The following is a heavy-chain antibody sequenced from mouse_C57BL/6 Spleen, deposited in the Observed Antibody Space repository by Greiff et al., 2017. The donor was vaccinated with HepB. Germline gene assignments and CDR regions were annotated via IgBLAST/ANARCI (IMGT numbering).Heavy chain of an antibody. CDR2: IYPRDGST. Sequence: VQLQQSDAELVKPGASVKISCKVSGYTFTDHTIHWMKQRPEQGLEWIGYIYPRDGSTKYNEKFKGKATLTADKSSSTAYMQLNSLTSEDSAVYVWARDFIGYYGSGGAMDYWGQGTSVTVSS. V-gene: IGHV1-78*01. CDR1: GYTFTDHT. J-gene: IGHJ4*01. CDR3: ARDFIGYYGSGGAMDY. D-gene: IGHD1-1*01.